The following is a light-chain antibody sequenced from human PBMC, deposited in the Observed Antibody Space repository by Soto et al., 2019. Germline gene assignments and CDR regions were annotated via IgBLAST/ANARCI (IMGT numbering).Light chain of an antibody. CDR3: QHCQPYGDSPPLT. CDR1: ERVDSY. Sequence: EIVMTQSRPTLSVSPGDRPTLSCRASERVDSYLAWYQQKPRQSPRLLIYDXSYRVTGIPARFSGSGSGTDFTLTISRLEPEDLAVYYCQHCQPYGDSPPLTFGGGTKVDIK. J-gene: IGKJ4*01. CDR2: DXS. V-gene: IGKV3-11*01.